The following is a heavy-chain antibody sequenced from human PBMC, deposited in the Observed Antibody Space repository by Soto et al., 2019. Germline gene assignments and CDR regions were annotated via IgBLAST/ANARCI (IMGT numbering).Heavy chain of an antibody. Sequence: GGSLRLSCAASGFTFSTYSMNWVRQAPGKGLEWVSCMSSRSSYIYYADSVKGRFTISRDNTKNSLYLQMNSLRAEDTAIYYCARCGYYYDSSGYQYYFDYWGQGTLVTVSS. CDR2: MSSRSSYI. J-gene: IGHJ4*02. V-gene: IGHV3-21*01. CDR1: GFTFSTYS. CDR3: ARCGYYYDSSGYQYYFDY. D-gene: IGHD3-22*01.